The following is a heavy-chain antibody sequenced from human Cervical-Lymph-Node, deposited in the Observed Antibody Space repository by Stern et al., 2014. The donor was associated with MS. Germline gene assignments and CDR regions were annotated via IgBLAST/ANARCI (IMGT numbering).Heavy chain of an antibody. J-gene: IGHJ5*02. D-gene: IGHD2-2*01. Sequence: QVQLQESGPGLVKPSQTLSLTCTVSGGSISSGAYYWSWIRQPPGKGLEWIGYIYYSRSPYYNPSLKSRVTISVDTSKNQFSLKLSSVTAADTAVYYCASANCSSTSCPNWFDPWGQGTLVTVSS. CDR1: GGSISSGAYY. V-gene: IGHV4-30-4*01. CDR2: IYYSRSP. CDR3: ASANCSSTSCPNWFDP.